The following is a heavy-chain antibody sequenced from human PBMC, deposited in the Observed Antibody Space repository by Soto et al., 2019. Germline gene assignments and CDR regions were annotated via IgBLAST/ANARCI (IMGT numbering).Heavy chain of an antibody. V-gene: IGHV3-23*01. CDR3: ARVNWHDGNAHGFHI. D-gene: IGHD1-20*01. CDR1: GFTFSSYA. CDR2: ISGSGGST. J-gene: IGHJ3*02. Sequence: PGGALTLSCAASGFTFSSYAITWVRQAPGKGLEWVSAISGSGGSTYYVDSVKGRFTISRDNSKNTLYLQMNSLRAEDTAVYYCARVNWHDGNAHGFHIWGQGTMVTVSS.